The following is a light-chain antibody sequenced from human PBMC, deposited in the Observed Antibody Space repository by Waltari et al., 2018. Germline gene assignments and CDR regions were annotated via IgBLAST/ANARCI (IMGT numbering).Light chain of an antibody. CDR3: QQYNTYSS. CDR2: KAS. Sequence: DIQMTQSPSTLSASVGDTITITCRASHTISNYLDWYQQKPGKAPKLLIYKASSSGIGVPSRFRGTGSRTEFTITISSLQPDDFATYYCQQYNTYSSFGQGTKLEIK. J-gene: IGKJ2*03. V-gene: IGKV1-5*03. CDR1: HTISNY.